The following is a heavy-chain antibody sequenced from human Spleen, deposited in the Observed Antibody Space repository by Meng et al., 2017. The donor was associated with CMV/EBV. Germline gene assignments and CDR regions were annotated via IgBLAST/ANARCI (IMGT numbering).Heavy chain of an antibody. CDR3: ARSGLHGGNSRKARNFDY. D-gene: IGHD4-11*01. CDR1: SGSFSGYY. V-gene: IGHV4-34*01. CDR2: INHSGST. J-gene: IGHJ4*02. Sequence: SETLSLTCAVYSGSFSGYYWSWIRQPPGKGLEWIGEINHSGSTNYNPSLKSRVTISVDTSKKQFSLRLNSVTAADTAVYYCARSGLHGGNSRKARNFDYWGQGTLVTVSS.